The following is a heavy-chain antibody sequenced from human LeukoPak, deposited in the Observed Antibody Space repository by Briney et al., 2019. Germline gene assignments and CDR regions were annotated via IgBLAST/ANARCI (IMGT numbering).Heavy chain of an antibody. Sequence: GGSLRLSCAASGFTFSSYWMSWVRQAPGKGLEWVSAISGSGGSTYYADSVKGRFTISRDNSKNTLHLHMNSLRVEDTAVYYCAKDPETYSSRWFDSWGQGTLVTVSS. CDR3: AKDPETYSSRWFDS. CDR1: GFTFSSYW. CDR2: ISGSGGST. J-gene: IGHJ5*01. D-gene: IGHD2-21*01. V-gene: IGHV3-23*01.